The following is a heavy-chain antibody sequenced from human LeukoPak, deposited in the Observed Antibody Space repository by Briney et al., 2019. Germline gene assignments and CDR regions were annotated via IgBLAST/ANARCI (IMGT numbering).Heavy chain of an antibody. CDR3: ARIRTPYGSGSYYNFD. CDR2: IDWDDDK. Sequence: SGPTLLHPPPTLTLTLTFSGFSLGTSGMCVSWIRQPPGKALEWLSRIDWDDDKYYSTSLKTRLTISKDTSKNQVVLTMTNMDPVDTATYYCARIRTPYGSGSYYNFDWGQGTLVTVPS. J-gene: IGHJ4*02. CDR1: GFSLGTSGMC. V-gene: IGHV2-70*11. D-gene: IGHD3-10*01.